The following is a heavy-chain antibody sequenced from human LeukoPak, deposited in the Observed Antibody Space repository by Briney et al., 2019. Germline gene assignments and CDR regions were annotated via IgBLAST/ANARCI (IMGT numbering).Heavy chain of an antibody. CDR3: ARQDIVVVPAASSYNYYYGMDV. D-gene: IGHD2-2*01. Sequence: GGSLRLSCAASGFTFSGYAMHWVRQAPGKGLEWVAVISYDGGNKYYADSVKGRFTISRDNSKNTLYLQMNSLRAEDTAVYYCARQDIVVVPAASSYNYYYGMDVWGQGTTVTVSS. J-gene: IGHJ6*02. CDR2: ISYDGGNK. V-gene: IGHV3-30*04. CDR1: GFTFSGYA.